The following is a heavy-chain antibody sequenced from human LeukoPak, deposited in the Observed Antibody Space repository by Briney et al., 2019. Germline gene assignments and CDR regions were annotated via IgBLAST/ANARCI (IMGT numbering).Heavy chain of an antibody. Sequence: GGSLRLTCAASGFTFSSYSMNWVRQAPGKGLEWVSYISSSSSTIYYADSVKGRFTISRDNAKNSLYLQVNSLRAEDTAVYYCAREGSGYCSGGSCYFDYWGQGTLVTVSS. J-gene: IGHJ4*02. CDR2: ISSSSSTI. CDR1: GFTFSSYS. D-gene: IGHD2-15*01. V-gene: IGHV3-48*01. CDR3: AREGSGYCSGGSCYFDY.